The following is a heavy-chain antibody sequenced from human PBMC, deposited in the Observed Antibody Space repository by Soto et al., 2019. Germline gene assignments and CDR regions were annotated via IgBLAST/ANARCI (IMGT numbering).Heavy chain of an antibody. J-gene: IGHJ6*02. CDR2: ISYDGSNK. D-gene: IGHD3-3*01. CDR3: AKDFTAYYDFWSGYSSDYYGMDV. Sequence: GGSLRLSCAASGFTFSSYGMHWVRQAPGKGLEWVAVISYDGSNKYYADSVKGRFTISRDNSKNTLYLQMNSLRAEDTAVYYCAKDFTAYYDFWSGYSSDYYGMDVWGQGTTVTVSS. V-gene: IGHV3-30*18. CDR1: GFTFSSYG.